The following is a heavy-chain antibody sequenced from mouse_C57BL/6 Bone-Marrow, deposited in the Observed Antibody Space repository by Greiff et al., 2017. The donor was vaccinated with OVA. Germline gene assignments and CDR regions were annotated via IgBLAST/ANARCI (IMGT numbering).Heavy chain of an antibody. CDR2: IHPNSGST. CDR3: ARRGGYDYDVDY. CDR1: GYTFTSYW. Sequence: QVQLQQPGAELVKPGASVKLSCKASGYTFTSYWMHWVKQRPGQGLEWIGMIHPNSGSTNYNEKFKSKATLTVDKSSSTAYMQLSSLTSEDSAVYYCARRGGYDYDVDYWGQGTTLTVSS. J-gene: IGHJ2*01. V-gene: IGHV1-64*01. D-gene: IGHD2-4*01.